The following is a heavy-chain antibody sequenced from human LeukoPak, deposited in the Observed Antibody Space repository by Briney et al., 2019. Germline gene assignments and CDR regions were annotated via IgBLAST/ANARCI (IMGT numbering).Heavy chain of an antibody. D-gene: IGHD6-13*01. V-gene: IGHV3-30*18. CDR2: ISYDGSNK. CDR3: AKGTGYSSSWHVKTFDY. J-gene: IGHJ4*02. Sequence: GRSLRLSCAASGFTFSSYGMHWVRQAPGKGLEWVAVISYDGSNKYYADSVKGRFTISRDNSKNTLYLQMNSLRAEDTAVYYCAKGTGYSSSWHVKTFDYWGQGTLVTVSS. CDR1: GFTFSSYG.